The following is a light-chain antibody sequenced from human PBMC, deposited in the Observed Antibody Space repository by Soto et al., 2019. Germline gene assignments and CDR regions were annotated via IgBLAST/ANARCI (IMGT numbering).Light chain of an antibody. CDR2: DAS. CDR3: QQRSKWVGDHT. V-gene: IGKV3-11*01. Sequence: EIVLTQSPATLSLSPGERATLSCRASQSVSIYLAWYQQKPGQAPRLLIYDASNRATGIPARFSGSGSGTDFTLTISSLEPEDFAVYYCQQRSKWVGDHTFGPGTKVDIK. J-gene: IGKJ3*01. CDR1: QSVSIY.